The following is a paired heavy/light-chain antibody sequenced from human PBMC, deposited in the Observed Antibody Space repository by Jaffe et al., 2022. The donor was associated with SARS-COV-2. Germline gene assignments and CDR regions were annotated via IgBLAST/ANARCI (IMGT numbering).Heavy chain of an antibody. V-gene: IGHV1-46*04. Sequence: QVQLVQSGAEVKKPGASVKVSCKASGYTFTNYCIHWVRQAPGQGLEWVGIISPSGGSTRYAQRLQGRVTMTRDTSTSTVAMELSSLRPEDTAVYYCARAGVGGSSYNYYMDVWGKGTTVTVSS. CDR2: ISPSGGST. CDR3: ARAGVGGSSYNYYMDV. J-gene: IGHJ6*03. CDR1: GYTFTNYC. D-gene: IGHD3-3*01.
Light chain of an antibody. CDR3: QQRSNWGGLT. V-gene: IGKV3-11*01. CDR2: DAS. J-gene: IGKJ4*01. CDR1: QSVSSY. Sequence: EIVLTQSPATLSLSPGERATLSCRASQSVSSYLAWYQQKPGQAPRLLISDASNRATGIPARFSGSGSGTDFTLTISSLESEDFAFYYCQQRSNWGGLTFGGGTKVEIK.